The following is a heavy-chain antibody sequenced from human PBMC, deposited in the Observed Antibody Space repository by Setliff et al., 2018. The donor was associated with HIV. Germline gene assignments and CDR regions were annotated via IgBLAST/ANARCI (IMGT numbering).Heavy chain of an antibody. V-gene: IGHV3-11*01. CDR1: GFTFSDHY. Sequence: GGSLRLSCAASGFTFSDHYMDWVRQAPGKGLEWVSYISSTSSTIYYTNSVKGRFTISRDDAKNSLYLQMNSLRAEDTAVYYCARGSSQGYWGQGTLVTVSS. CDR2: ISSTSSTI. J-gene: IGHJ4*02. CDR3: ARGSSQGY. D-gene: IGHD6-6*01.